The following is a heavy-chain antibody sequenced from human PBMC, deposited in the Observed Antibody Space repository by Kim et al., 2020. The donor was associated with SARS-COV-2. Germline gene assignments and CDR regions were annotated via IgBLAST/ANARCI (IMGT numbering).Heavy chain of an antibody. CDR2: ISRSSSTI. CDR1: GFTFSGFT. Sequence: GGSLRLSCAASGFTFSGFTMNWVRQAPGKGLEWVSFISRSSSTIYYADSVKGRFTISRDNAKNSLYLQMSSLRDEDTAVYYCARDDWTDRGYLDYWGQGTLVTVSS. J-gene: IGHJ4*02. CDR3: ARDDWTDRGYLDY. D-gene: IGHD1-1*01. V-gene: IGHV3-48*02.